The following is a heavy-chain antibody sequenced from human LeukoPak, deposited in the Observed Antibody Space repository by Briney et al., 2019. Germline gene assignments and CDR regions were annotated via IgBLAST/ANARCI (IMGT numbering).Heavy chain of an antibody. Sequence: RESLKISCKGSGYSFSNYWIGWVRQMPGKGLEWMGIIYPGDSDTRYSPSFQGQVTISADKSITTAYLQWSSLKASDTAMYYCAGRFDSGFDYWGQGTLVTVSS. V-gene: IGHV5-51*01. CDR1: GYSFSNYW. J-gene: IGHJ4*02. D-gene: IGHD3-9*01. CDR3: AGRFDSGFDY. CDR2: IYPGDSDT.